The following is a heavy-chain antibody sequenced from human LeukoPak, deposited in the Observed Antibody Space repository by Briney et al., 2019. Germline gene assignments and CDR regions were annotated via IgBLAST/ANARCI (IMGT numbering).Heavy chain of an antibody. D-gene: IGHD5-12*01. CDR3: ARDHGGLRRRYFDY. Sequence: SETLSLTCTVSGGSISSSSYYWGWIRQPPGKGLEWIGSIYYSGSTYYNPSLKSRVTISVDTSKNQFSLKLSSVTAADTAVYYCARDHGGLRRRYFDYWGQGTLVTVSS. V-gene: IGHV4-39*07. J-gene: IGHJ4*02. CDR2: IYYSGST. CDR1: GGSISSSSYY.